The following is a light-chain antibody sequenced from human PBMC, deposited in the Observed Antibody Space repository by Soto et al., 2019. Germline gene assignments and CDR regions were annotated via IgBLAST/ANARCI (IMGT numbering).Light chain of an antibody. J-gene: IGLJ1*01. V-gene: IGLV2-11*01. Sequence: QSVLTQPRSVSGSPGQSVTVSCTGTSSDVGGYNYVSWYQQHPGKAPKRIIYDVTKRPSGVPDRFSGSKSGNTASLTISGLQAEDEAEYSCCSYAGSSTYYVFGTGTKVTVL. CDR3: CSYAGSSTYYV. CDR2: DVT. CDR1: SSDVGGYNY.